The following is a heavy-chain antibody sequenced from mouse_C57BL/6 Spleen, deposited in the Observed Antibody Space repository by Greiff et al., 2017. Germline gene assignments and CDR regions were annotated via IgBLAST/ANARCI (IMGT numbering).Heavy chain of an antibody. J-gene: IGHJ4*01. V-gene: IGHV1-19*01. Sequence: DVKLQEPGPVLVKPGASVKMSCKASGYTFTDYYMNWVKQSHGKSLEWIGVINPYNGGTSYNQKFKGKATLTVDKSSSTAYMELNSLTSEDSAVYYCAKIIITTVVATRNYAMDDWGQGTSVTVSS. CDR1: GYTFTDYY. D-gene: IGHD1-1*01. CDR3: AKIIITTVVATRNYAMDD. CDR2: INPYNGGT.